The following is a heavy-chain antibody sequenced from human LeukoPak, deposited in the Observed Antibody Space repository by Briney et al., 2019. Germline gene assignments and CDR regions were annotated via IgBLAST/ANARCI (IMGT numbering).Heavy chain of an antibody. J-gene: IGHJ4*02. D-gene: IGHD3-22*01. Sequence: GGSLRLSCAASGFTFSSYGMHWVRQAPGKGLEWVAFIRYDGSNKYYADPVKGRFTISRDNSKNTLYLQMNSLRAEDTAVYYCAKDRGYYDSSGYYLYWGQGTLVTVSS. CDR1: GFTFSSYG. CDR3: AKDRGYYDSSGYYLY. CDR2: IRYDGSNK. V-gene: IGHV3-30*02.